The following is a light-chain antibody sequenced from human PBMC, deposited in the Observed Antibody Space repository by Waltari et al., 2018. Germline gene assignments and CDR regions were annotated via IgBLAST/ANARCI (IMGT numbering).Light chain of an antibody. CDR3: HQRSNWPLT. CDR2: DAS. V-gene: IGKV3-11*01. CDR1: QSVTTD. J-gene: IGKJ3*01. Sequence: EVVLTQSPATLSLSPGDRATLSCRASQSVTTDLAWYQQRRGQAPRLLIYDASARATGIPARFSGSGSETDFTLTISGLEPEDFAVYYCHQRSNWPLTFGPGTKVDFK.